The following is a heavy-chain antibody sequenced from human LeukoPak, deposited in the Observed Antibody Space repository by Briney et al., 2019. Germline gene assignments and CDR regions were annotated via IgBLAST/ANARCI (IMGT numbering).Heavy chain of an antibody. V-gene: IGHV3-48*01. D-gene: IGHD5-12*01. Sequence: RPGGSLRLSCAASGFTFSSYSMNWVRQAPGKGLEWVSYISSSSSTIYYADSVKGRFTISRDNAKNSLYLQMNSLRAEDTAVYYCARVDIVANGGFDYWGQGTLVTVSS. CDR3: ARVDIVANGGFDY. CDR1: GFTFSSYS. J-gene: IGHJ4*02. CDR2: ISSSSSTI.